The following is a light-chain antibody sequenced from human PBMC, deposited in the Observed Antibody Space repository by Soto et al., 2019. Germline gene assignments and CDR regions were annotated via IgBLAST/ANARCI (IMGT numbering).Light chain of an antibody. V-gene: IGKV3-15*01. CDR2: GAS. CDR1: HSVSSN. Sequence: EIVMTQSPATLSVSPGERATLSCRASHSVSSNLAWYQQKPGQAPRLLIFGASSRATGIPAKFSGSGSGTEFTLTISSLQSEDIAVYYCQQYNNWPRKFGQGTKVDIK. CDR3: QQYNNWPRK. J-gene: IGKJ1*01.